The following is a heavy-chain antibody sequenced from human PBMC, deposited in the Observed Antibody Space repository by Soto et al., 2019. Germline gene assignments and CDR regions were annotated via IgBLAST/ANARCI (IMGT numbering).Heavy chain of an antibody. CDR1: RFTVSSTY. D-gene: IGHD6-19*01. CDR2: LYNDGST. V-gene: IGHV3-66*04. Sequence: PGGSLRLSCAASRFTVSSTYMSWVRQAPGKEPECVSVLYNDGSTYYADSVKGRFTISRDNAKNSLYLQMNSLRDDDTAVYYCARPSSGWENWFDPWGQGTLVTVSS. CDR3: ARPSSGWENWFDP. J-gene: IGHJ5*02.